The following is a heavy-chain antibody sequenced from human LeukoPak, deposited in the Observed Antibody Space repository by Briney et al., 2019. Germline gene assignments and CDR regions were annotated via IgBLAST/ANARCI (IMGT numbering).Heavy chain of an antibody. V-gene: IGHV1-69*13. CDR2: IIPIFGTA. Sequence: ASVKVSCKASGGTFSSYAISWVRQAPEQGLEWMGGIIPIFGTANYAQKFQGRVTITADESTSTAYMELSSLRSEDTAVYYCARSKERYFDRFDYWGQGTLVTVSS. CDR3: ARSKERYFDRFDY. CDR1: GGTFSSYA. J-gene: IGHJ4*02. D-gene: IGHD3-9*01.